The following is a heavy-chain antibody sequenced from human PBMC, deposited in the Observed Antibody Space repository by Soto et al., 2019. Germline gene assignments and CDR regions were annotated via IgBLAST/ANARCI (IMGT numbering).Heavy chain of an antibody. V-gene: IGHV3-23*01. CDR2: IGASGFNT. CDR1: GLTFSSYA. J-gene: IGHJ3*02. CDR3: AKDLTGGGAFDT. Sequence: EVQLLESGGGLAQPGGSLRLSCAASGLTFSSYAMSWVRQAPGKGLEWVSTIGASGFNTYYADSVKGRFTISSDNSKSTLYLHMSSLRAEDTAVYYCAKDLTGGGAFDTWGQGTMVTVSS. D-gene: IGHD3-10*01.